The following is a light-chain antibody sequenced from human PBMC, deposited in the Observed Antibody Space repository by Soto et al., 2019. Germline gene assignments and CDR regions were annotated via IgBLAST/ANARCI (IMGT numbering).Light chain of an antibody. CDR2: EVT. Sequence: QSALTQPASVSGSPGQSITISCTGTSSDVGTYDLVSWYQQHPGKVPKLLIYEVTKRPSGVSHRFSGSKSGNTASLTISGLQPEDESDYSCCSYASSSDWVFGGGTKVTVL. J-gene: IGLJ3*02. V-gene: IGLV2-23*02. CDR1: SSDVGTYDL. CDR3: CSYASSSDWV.